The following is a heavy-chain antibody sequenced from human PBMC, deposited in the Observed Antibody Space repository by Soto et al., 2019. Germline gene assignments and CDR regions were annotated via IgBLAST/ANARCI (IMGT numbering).Heavy chain of an antibody. CDR3: ARESRYCSGGSCYFLPGIDY. Sequence: QVQLVQSGAEVKKPGSSVKVSCTASGGTFSSYAISWVRQAPGQGLEWMGGSIPIFGTANYAQKFQGRVTITADESTSTAYMELSSLRSEDTAVYYCARESRYCSGGSCYFLPGIDYWGQGTLVTVSS. CDR2: SIPIFGTA. CDR1: GGTFSSYA. D-gene: IGHD2-15*01. V-gene: IGHV1-69*12. J-gene: IGHJ4*02.